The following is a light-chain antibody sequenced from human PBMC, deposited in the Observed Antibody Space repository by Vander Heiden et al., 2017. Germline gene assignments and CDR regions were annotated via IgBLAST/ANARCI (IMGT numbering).Light chain of an antibody. Sequence: DSQMTQSPSSLSASVADRVTITCRASQSISSYLNWYQQKPGKAPKLLIYAASSLQSGVPTRFSGSGSGTDFTLTISSLQPEDFATYCYQQSYSTPLTFGPGTKVDIK. CDR1: QSISSY. CDR2: AAS. CDR3: QQSYSTPLT. V-gene: IGKV1-39*01. J-gene: IGKJ3*01.